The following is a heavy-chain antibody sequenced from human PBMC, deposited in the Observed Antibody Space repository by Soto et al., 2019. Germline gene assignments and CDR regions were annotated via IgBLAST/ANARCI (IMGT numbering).Heavy chain of an antibody. V-gene: IGHV4-31*03. CDR3: ARGAYCSSTSCQPPPRFDY. D-gene: IGHD2-2*01. CDR1: GGSISSGGYY. CDR2: IYYSGST. Sequence: SETLSLTCTVSGGSISSGGYYWGWIRQHPGKGLEWIGYIYYSGSTYYNPSLKSRVTISVDTSKSQFSLKLSSVTAADTAVYYCARGAYCSSTSCQPPPRFDYWGQGTLVTVSS. J-gene: IGHJ4*02.